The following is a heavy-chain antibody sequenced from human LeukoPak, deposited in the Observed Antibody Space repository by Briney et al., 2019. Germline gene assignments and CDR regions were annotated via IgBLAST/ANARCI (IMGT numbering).Heavy chain of an antibody. Sequence: SETLSLTCTVSGGSFSAYYWTWIRQPPGKGLGWIGSIYYSGSTYYNPSLKSRVTISVDTSKNQFSLKLSSVTAADTAVYYCASSRSGWNYFDYWGQGALVTVSS. J-gene: IGHJ4*02. D-gene: IGHD6-19*01. CDR1: GGSFSAYY. CDR2: IYYSGST. CDR3: ASSRSGWNYFDY. V-gene: IGHV4-59*05.